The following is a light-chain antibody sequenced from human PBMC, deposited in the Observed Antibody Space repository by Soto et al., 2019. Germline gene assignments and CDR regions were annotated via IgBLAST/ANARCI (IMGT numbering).Light chain of an antibody. J-gene: IGKJ2*01. Sequence: EIVLTQSPGTLYLSPGERATLSCRASQSVSSKYLDWYQQKPGQAPRLLIYGASSRATGIPDRISGSGSGTDFTLTISRLEPEDFAVYYCQQYGGSPTFGQGTKLEIK. CDR1: QSVSSKY. CDR2: GAS. CDR3: QQYGGSPT. V-gene: IGKV3-20*01.